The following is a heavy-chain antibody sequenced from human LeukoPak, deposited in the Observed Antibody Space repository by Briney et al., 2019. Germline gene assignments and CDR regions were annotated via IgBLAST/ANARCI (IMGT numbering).Heavy chain of an antibody. V-gene: IGHV1-8*01. J-gene: IGHJ5*02. CDR3: ARETGSSSWYEEDWFDP. CDR1: VYTFTSYD. Sequence: ASVKVSCKASVYTFTSYDINWVRQATGQGLEWMGWMNPNSGNTGYAQKFQGRVTMTRNTSISTAYMELSSLRSEDTAVYYCARETGSSSWYEEDWFDPWGQGTLVTVSS. CDR2: MNPNSGNT. D-gene: IGHD6-13*01.